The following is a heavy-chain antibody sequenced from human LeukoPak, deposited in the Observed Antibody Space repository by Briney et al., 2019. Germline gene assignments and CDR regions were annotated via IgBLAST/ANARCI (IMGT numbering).Heavy chain of an antibody. V-gene: IGHV4-4*02. CDR3: ARGGLNFGGN. D-gene: IGHD1-14*01. J-gene: IGHJ4*02. CDR2: ISHNGNT. CDR1: GGSISSSNW. Sequence: SGTLSLTCAVFGGSISSSNWWSWVRQAPGKGLEWIGEISHNGNTNYNPSLKSRLTISVDRFKNQFSLKLSSVTAADTAVYYCARGGLNFGGNWGQGVLVTVSS.